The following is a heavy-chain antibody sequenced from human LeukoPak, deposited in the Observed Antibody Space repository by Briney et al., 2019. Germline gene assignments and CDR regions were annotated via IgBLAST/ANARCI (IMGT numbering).Heavy chain of an antibody. CDR2: ISYDESNK. Sequence: PGRFLRLSCAASGFTFRSYGMHWVRQAPGKGLEWVALISYDESNKYYADSVKGRFTVSRDNSKNTLYLQMNSLRAEDTAVYYCAKDPIGDYDYVWGSYRPIDYWGQGTLVTVSS. D-gene: IGHD3-16*02. V-gene: IGHV3-30*18. CDR3: AKDPIGDYDYVWGSYRPIDY. CDR1: GFTFRSYG. J-gene: IGHJ4*02.